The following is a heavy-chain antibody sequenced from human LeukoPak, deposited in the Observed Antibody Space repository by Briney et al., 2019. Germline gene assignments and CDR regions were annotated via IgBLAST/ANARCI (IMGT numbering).Heavy chain of an antibody. D-gene: IGHD6-13*01. V-gene: IGHV3-30-3*01. CDR1: GFTFSSYA. J-gene: IGHJ4*02. Sequence: GRSLRLSCAASGFTFSSYAMHWVRQAPGKGLEGVAVISYDGSNKYYADSVKGRFTISRDNSKNTLYLQMNSLRAEDTAVYYCACEYSSSWFDYWGQGTLVTVSS. CDR3: ACEYSSSWFDY. CDR2: ISYDGSNK.